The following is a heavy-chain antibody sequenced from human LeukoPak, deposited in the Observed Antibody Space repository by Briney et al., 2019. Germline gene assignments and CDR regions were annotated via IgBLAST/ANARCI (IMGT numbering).Heavy chain of an antibody. CDR3: ARLSAYYDILTGYSPYYFDY. CDR2: IYYSGST. Sequence: SETLSLTCTVSGGSISSSIYYWGWIRQPPGKGLEWIGSIYYSGSTYYNPSLKSRVTISVDTSKNQFSLKLSSVTAADTAVYYCARLSAYYDILTGYSPYYFDYWGQGTLVTVSS. V-gene: IGHV4-39*01. D-gene: IGHD3-9*01. J-gene: IGHJ4*02. CDR1: GGSISSSIYY.